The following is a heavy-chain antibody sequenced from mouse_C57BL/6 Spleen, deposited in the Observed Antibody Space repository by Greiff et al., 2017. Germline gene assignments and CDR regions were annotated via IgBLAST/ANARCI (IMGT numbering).Heavy chain of an antibody. V-gene: IGHV1-69*01. D-gene: IGHD1-1*02. J-gene: IGHJ2*01. CDR2: IDPSDSYT. CDR1: GYTFTSYW. Sequence: QVQLQQPGAELVMPGASVKLSCKASGYTFTSYWMHWVKQRPGQGLEWIGEIDPSDSYTNYNQKFKGKSTLTVDKSSSTAYMQLSSLTSEDSAVYYCARRGLYYFDYWVQGTTLTVSS. CDR3: ARRGLYYFDY.